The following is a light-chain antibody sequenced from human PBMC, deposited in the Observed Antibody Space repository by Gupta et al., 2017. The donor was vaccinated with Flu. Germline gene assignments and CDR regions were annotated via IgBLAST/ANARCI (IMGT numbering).Light chain of an antibody. Sequence: DIQMTQSPSSLSASLRDRVTITCRASQNIRTFLNWYQQKPGKAPKLLIYAASSVQSGVPSRFSGSGSGTDFTLTIRRLQPEDFANYYCQQSYNTVVTFGQGTRLEIK. CDR3: QQSYNTVVT. CDR2: AAS. V-gene: IGKV1-39*01. J-gene: IGKJ5*01. CDR1: QNIRTF.